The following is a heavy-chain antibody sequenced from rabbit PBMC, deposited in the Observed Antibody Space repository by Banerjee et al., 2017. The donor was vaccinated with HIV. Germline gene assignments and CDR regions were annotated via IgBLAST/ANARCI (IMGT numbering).Heavy chain of an antibody. CDR1: GFSFSSSYY. Sequence: QEQLVESGGDLVKPGASLTLTCTAPGFSFSSSYYMCWVRQAPGKGLEWIGCIYAGDGSTYYASWVNGRFTITRSTSLNTVTLQMTSLTAADTATYFCARDLAGVIGWNFGLWGPGTLVTVS. D-gene: IGHD4-1*01. J-gene: IGHJ4*01. V-gene: IGHV1S47*01. CDR3: ARDLAGVIGWNFGL. CDR2: IYAGDGST.